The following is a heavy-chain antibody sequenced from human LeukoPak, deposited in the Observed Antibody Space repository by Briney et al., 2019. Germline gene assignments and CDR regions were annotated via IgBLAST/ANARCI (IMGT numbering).Heavy chain of an antibody. CDR2: IHYSGST. J-gene: IGHJ4*02. Sequence: SETLSLTCTVSGGSISSYYWSWIRQPPGKGLEWIGYIHYSGSTNYNPSLKSRVTISVDTSKNQFSLKLSSVTAADTAVYYCARHTPFIAARQDHYFDYWGQGTLVTVSS. CDR3: ARHTPFIAARQDHYFDY. V-gene: IGHV4-59*08. CDR1: GGSISSYY. D-gene: IGHD6-6*01.